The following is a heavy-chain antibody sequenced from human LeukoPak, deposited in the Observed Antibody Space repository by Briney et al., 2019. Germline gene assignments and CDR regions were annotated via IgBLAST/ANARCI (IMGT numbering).Heavy chain of an antibody. Sequence: ASVKVSCKASGYTFTGYYMHWVRQAHGQGLEWMGCINPNSGGTNYAKKFQGRVTMTRDTSISTAYMELSRLRSDDTAVYYCARDRNDLPYDYWGQGTLVTAAS. CDR2: INPNSGGT. V-gene: IGHV1-2*02. D-gene: IGHD3/OR15-3a*01. CDR3: ARDRNDLPYDY. CDR1: GYTFTGYY. J-gene: IGHJ4*02.